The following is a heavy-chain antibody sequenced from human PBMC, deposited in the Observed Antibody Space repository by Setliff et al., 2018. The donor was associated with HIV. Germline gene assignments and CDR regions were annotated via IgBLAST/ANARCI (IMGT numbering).Heavy chain of an antibody. CDR2: IYDSGST. V-gene: IGHV4-30-4*08. J-gene: IGHJ6*02. D-gene: IGHD2-2*01. CDR1: GGSISFGDYY. Sequence: PSETLSLTCTVSGGSISFGDYYWSWIRKPPGKGLEWIGYIYDSGSTYSKPSLKSRVTISVHRSKKQFSMKFSSVTAADTAVYYCARSILVPAAMDYYYGMDVWGQGTTVTVSS. CDR3: ARSILVPAAMDYYYGMDV.